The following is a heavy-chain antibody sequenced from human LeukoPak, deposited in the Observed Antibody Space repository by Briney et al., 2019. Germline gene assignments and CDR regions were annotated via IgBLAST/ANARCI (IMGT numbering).Heavy chain of an antibody. CDR1: GYTFSIYG. J-gene: IGHJ6*03. CDR3: ARGRYSSGFGGNYYYYYMDV. Sequence: ASVKVSCKASGYTFSIYGITWVRQAPGQGLEWMGWISAYNGYTNFAQKFQGRVTITADKSTSTAYMELSSLRSEDTAVYYCARGRYSSGFGGNYYYYYMDVWGKGTTVTVSS. CDR2: ISAYNGYT. D-gene: IGHD5-18*01. V-gene: IGHV1-18*01.